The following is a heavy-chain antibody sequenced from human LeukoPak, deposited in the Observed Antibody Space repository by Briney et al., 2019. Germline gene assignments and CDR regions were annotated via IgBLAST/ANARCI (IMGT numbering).Heavy chain of an antibody. D-gene: IGHD6-13*01. V-gene: IGHV4-39*01. CDR3: ARRLAGTEDY. CDR2: IYYSGST. Sequence: NSSETLSLTCTVSGGSISSSSYYWGWIRQPPGKGLEWIGSIYYSGSTYYNPSLKSRVIISVDTSKHQFSLKLSSVTAADTAVYYCARRLAGTEDYWGQGTLVTVSS. CDR1: GGSISSSSYY. J-gene: IGHJ4*02.